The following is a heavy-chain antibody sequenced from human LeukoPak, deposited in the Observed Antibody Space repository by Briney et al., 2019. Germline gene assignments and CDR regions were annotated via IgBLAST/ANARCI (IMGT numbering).Heavy chain of an antibody. Sequence: GGSLRLSCAASGFSFSSYSMDWVRQAPGKGLEWVSYISSSSSTIYYADSVQGRFTISRDNAKNSLYLQMHSLRAEDTAVYYCARTPSSEQQLSFDYWGQGTLVTVSS. CDR2: ISSSSSTI. J-gene: IGHJ4*02. CDR3: ARTPSSEQQLSFDY. D-gene: IGHD6-13*01. V-gene: IGHV3-48*01. CDR1: GFSFSSYS.